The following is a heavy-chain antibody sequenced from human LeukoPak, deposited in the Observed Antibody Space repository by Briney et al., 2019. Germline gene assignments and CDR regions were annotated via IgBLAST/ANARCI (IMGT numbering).Heavy chain of an antibody. CDR1: GGSISSYY. Sequence: SETLSLTCTVSGGSISSYYWSWIRQPPGKGLEWIGYTYYSGSTNYNPSLKSRVTISVDTSKNQFSLKLSSVTAADTAVYYCAREKVVVVPAATIYYYYGMDVWGQGTTVTVSS. D-gene: IGHD2-2*01. J-gene: IGHJ6*02. CDR3: AREKVVVVPAATIYYYYGMDV. CDR2: TYYSGST. V-gene: IGHV4-59*01.